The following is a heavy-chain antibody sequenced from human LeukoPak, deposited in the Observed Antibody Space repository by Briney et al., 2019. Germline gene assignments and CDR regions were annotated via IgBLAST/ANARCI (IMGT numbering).Heavy chain of an antibody. CDR2: ISSGSSFI. D-gene: IGHD6-6*01. V-gene: IGHV3-21*01. CDR3: ASSSSYDY. CDR1: GFTFSSYS. Sequence: GGSLRLSCAASGFTFSSYSMDWVRQAPGKGLEWVSSISSGSSFIYYADSVKGRFTISRDNAKNSLYLQMNSLRAEDTAVYYCASSSSYDYWGRGTLVTVSS. J-gene: IGHJ4*02.